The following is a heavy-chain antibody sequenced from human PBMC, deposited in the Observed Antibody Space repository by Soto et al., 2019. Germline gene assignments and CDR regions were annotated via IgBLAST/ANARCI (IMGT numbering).Heavy chain of an antibody. J-gene: IGHJ6*03. Sequence: GASVKVSCKASGYTFTSYGISWVRQAPGQGLEWTGWISAYNGNTNYAQKLQGRVTMTTDTSTSTAYMELRSLRSDDTAVYYCARNQELNIVVVPAAIARLDYYYYMDVWGKGTTVTVSS. CDR3: ARNQELNIVVVPAAIARLDYYYYMDV. V-gene: IGHV1-18*01. D-gene: IGHD2-2*01. CDR2: ISAYNGNT. CDR1: GYTFTSYG.